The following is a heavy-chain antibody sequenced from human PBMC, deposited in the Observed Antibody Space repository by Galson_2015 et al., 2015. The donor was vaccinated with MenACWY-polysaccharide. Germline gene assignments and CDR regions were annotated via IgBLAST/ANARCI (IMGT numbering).Heavy chain of an antibody. CDR3: AKDRSSGTSWYYFDL. V-gene: IGHV3-23*01. D-gene: IGHD6-19*01. J-gene: IGHJ2*01. CDR1: GFTFSDYG. Sequence: SLRLSCAASGFTFSDYGMSWFRQAPGKGLEWVAGFPSSGSRPYYADSVRGRFSVSRDNSDNTLYLQMNSLRAEDTAMYYCAKDRSSGTSWYYFDLWGRGTLDTVSS. CDR2: FPSSGSRP.